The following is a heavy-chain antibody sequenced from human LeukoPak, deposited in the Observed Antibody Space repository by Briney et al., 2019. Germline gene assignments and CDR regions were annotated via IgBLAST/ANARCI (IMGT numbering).Heavy chain of an antibody. CDR1: GFTLSSYA. V-gene: IGHV3-23*01. CDR2: ITNSGTAT. CDR3: ARDSVTAMDY. J-gene: IGHJ4*02. D-gene: IGHD4-11*01. Sequence: GGSLRLSCAASGFTLSSYAMSWVRQAPGKWLEWVSGITNSGTATYYADSVKGRFTISRDKSKNTLYMQMNSLGVEDTAVYYCARDSVTAMDYWGQGTLVTVSS.